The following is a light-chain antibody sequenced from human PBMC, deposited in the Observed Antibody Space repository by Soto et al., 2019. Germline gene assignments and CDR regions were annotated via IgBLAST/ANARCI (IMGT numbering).Light chain of an antibody. CDR2: LGS. Sequence: DIVMTQSPLSLPVTPGEPASISCRSSQSLLHSNGYGYLDWYLQKLGQSPQLLIYLGSHRASGVPDRFSGSGSGTDFTLKISRVEAEDVGVYYCMQALQTPPWTFGQGTKVEIK. V-gene: IGKV2-28*01. CDR1: QSLLHSNGYGY. J-gene: IGKJ1*01. CDR3: MQALQTPPWT.